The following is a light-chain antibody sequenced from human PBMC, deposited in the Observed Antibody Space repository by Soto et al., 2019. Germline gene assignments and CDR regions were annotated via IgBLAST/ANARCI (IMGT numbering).Light chain of an antibody. J-gene: IGKJ5*01. Sequence: EIVLTQSPGTLSLSPGERATLSCRASQSVTSTYLAWYQQKPGQAPRLLIYGASRRATGIPDRFSGSGSGTDFTLTISRLEPEDFAVYYCQQYGGSPPITFGQGTRLQIK. V-gene: IGKV3-20*01. CDR1: QSVTSTY. CDR3: QQYGGSPPIT. CDR2: GAS.